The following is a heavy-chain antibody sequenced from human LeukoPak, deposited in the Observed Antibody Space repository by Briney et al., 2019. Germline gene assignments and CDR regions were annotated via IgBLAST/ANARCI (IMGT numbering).Heavy chain of an antibody. J-gene: IGHJ6*02. CDR2: IYYSGST. V-gene: IGHV4-39*01. CDR3: ASHHYGMDV. Sequence: SETLSLTCTVSGGSISSSSYYWGWIRQATGKGLEWTGSIYYSGSTYYNASLKSRVTISVDTSKNQFSLKLSSVTAADTAVYYCASHHYGMDVWGQGTTVTVSS. CDR1: GGSISSSSYY.